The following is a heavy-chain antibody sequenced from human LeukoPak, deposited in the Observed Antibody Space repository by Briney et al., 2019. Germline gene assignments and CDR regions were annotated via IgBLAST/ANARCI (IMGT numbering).Heavy chain of an antibody. CDR1: GFTFNFYT. CDR2: ISSSSNVI. J-gene: IGHJ4*02. V-gene: IGHV3-21*01. D-gene: IGHD6-6*01. CDR3: ARNYRSSSSHFAY. Sequence: GGSLRLSCAASGFTFNFYTMNWVRQAPGKGLDWVSSISSSSNVIYYADLVKGRFTISRDNAKNSLYLQMNNLTAVDTAVYYCARNYRSSSSHFAYWGQGSLVTVSS.